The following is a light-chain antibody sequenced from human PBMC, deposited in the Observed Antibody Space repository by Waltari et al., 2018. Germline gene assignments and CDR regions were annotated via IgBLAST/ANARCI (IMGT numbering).Light chain of an antibody. CDR2: AAS. CDR3: QQYYSTAQFT. V-gene: IGKV1-NL1*01. Sequence: DIQMTQSPSSLSASVGDRVTITCRASQGISNSLAWYQQKPGKAPKLLLYAASRLESGVPSRFSGSGSGTDYTLTISSLQPEDFATYYCQQYYSTAQFTFGPGTKVDIK. CDR1: QGISNS. J-gene: IGKJ3*01.